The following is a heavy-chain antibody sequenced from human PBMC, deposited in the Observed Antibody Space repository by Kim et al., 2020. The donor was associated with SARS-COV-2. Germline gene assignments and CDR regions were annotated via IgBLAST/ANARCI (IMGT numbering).Heavy chain of an antibody. CDR2: ISGSGGST. V-gene: IGHV3-23*01. J-gene: IGHJ4*02. CDR1: GFTFSSYA. Sequence: GGSLRLSCAASGFTFSSYAMSWVRQAPGKGLEWVSAISGSGGSTYYADSVKGRFTISRDNSKNTLYLQMNSLRAEDTAVYYCANGGGGESGYSSSWYGFDYWGQGTLVTVSS. CDR3: ANGGGGESGYSSSWYGFDY. D-gene: IGHD6-13*01.